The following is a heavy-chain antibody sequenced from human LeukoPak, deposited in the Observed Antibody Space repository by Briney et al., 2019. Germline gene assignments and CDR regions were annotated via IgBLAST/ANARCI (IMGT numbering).Heavy chain of an antibody. J-gene: IGHJ4*02. Sequence: SETLSLTCTVSRGSISSSVYYWGWIRQPPGQGLEWIGYIYYSGSTNYNPSLKSRVTISVDTSKNQFSLKLSSVTAADTAVYYCATHVEYSSSFDYWGQGTLVTVSS. D-gene: IGHD6-6*01. CDR3: ATHVEYSSSFDY. CDR1: RGSISSSVYY. V-gene: IGHV4-61*05. CDR2: IYYSGST.